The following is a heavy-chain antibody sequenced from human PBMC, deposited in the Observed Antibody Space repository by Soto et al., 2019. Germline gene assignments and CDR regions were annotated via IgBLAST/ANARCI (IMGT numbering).Heavy chain of an antibody. CDR3: VRGMNPLF. CDR2: IKQGGNEK. CDR1: GFSFSTYL. J-gene: IGHJ4*01. Sequence: PGGSLRLSCAASGFSFSTYLMSWVRQAPGKGLEWVANIKQGGNEKFYVDSVKGRFTISRDNDKKSLYLKMDSLRVEDTAVYFCVRGMNPLFGGQGTLVTVSS. V-gene: IGHV3-7*01.